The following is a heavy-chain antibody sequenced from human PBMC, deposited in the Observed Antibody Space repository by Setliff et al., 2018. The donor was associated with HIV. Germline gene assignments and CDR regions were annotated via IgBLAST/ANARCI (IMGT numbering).Heavy chain of an antibody. D-gene: IGHD6-13*01. Sequence: PSETLSLTCAVSGGSISSTNWWSWVRQPPGKGLEWIGEIYHSGSTYYNPSLKSRVTISVDTSKNQFSLKLSSVTAADTAVYYCARGVSSWYPLFDYWGQGTLVTVSS. CDR2: IYHSGST. CDR1: GGSISSTNW. CDR3: ARGVSSWYPLFDY. J-gene: IGHJ4*02. V-gene: IGHV4-4*02.